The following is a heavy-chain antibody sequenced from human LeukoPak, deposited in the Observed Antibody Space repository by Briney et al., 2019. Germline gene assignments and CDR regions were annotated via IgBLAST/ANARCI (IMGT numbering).Heavy chain of an antibody. CDR3: ASLKNGVGDP. Sequence: ASVKVSCRASGYTFTKSYIHWVRQAPGQRLEWMGWISAYNGNTNYAQKLQGRVTMTTDTSTSTAYMELRSLRSDDTAVYYCASLKNGVGDPWGQGTLVTVSS. D-gene: IGHD2-8*01. CDR1: GYTFTKSY. J-gene: IGHJ5*02. CDR2: ISAYNGNT. V-gene: IGHV1-18*04.